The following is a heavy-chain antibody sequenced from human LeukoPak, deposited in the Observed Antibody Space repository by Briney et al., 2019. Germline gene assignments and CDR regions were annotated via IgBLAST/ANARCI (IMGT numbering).Heavy chain of an antibody. V-gene: IGHV3-21*01. CDR1: GFTFTTYS. CDR3: ARAPGKTGYFDY. Sequence: KPGGSLRLSCAASGFTFTTYSMNWVRQAPGKGLEWVSSISSSGSYIYYADSAKGRFTISRDNAKNSLYLQMNSLRAEDTAVYYCARAPGKTGYFDYWGQGTLVTVSS. D-gene: IGHD1-26*01. J-gene: IGHJ4*02. CDR2: ISSSGSYI.